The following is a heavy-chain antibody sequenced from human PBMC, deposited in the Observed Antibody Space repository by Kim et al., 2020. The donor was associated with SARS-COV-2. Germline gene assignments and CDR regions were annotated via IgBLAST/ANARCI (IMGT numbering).Heavy chain of an antibody. Sequence: GGSLRLSCGASGFTFSSYAMSWVRQAPGKGLEWVSVISDSGGYTKYTDSVKGRFTISRDNSKNTLYLQMNSLRAEDTAVYYCAKRRIIHSSGCDYWGQGTLVTVSS. V-gene: IGHV3-23*01. CDR1: GFTFSSYA. CDR2: ISDSGGYT. J-gene: IGHJ4*02. CDR3: AKRRIIHSSGCDY. D-gene: IGHD6-19*01.